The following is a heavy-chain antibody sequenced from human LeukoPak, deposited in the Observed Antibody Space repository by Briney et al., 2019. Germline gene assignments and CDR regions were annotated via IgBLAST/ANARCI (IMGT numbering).Heavy chain of an antibody. D-gene: IGHD3-22*01. CDR3: ARPDTHYSDSSGLNDAFDI. CDR1: GGSISSSRYY. J-gene: IGHJ3*02. V-gene: IGHV4-39*01. CDR2: IYYSGST. Sequence: PSETLSLTCTVSGGSISSSRYYWGWIRQPPGKGLEWIGSIYYSGSTYYNPSLKSRVTISVDTSKNQFSLKLSSVTAADTAVYYCARPDTHYSDSSGLNDAFDIWGQGTMVTVSS.